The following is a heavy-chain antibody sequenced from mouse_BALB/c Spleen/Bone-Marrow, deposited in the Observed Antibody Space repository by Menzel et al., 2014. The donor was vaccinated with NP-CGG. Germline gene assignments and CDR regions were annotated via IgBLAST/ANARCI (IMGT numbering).Heavy chain of an antibody. CDR2: ISSGSSTI. V-gene: IGHV5-17*02. Sequence: EVKLVESGGGLVQPGGSRKLSCAASGFTFSSFGMHWVRRAPEKGLEWVAYISSGSSTIYYADTVKGRFTISRDNPKNTLFLQMTSLRSEDTAMYYCARSRGNYLYYAMDYWGQGTSVTVSS. CDR1: GFTFSSFG. D-gene: IGHD2-1*01. CDR3: ARSRGNYLYYAMDY. J-gene: IGHJ4*01.